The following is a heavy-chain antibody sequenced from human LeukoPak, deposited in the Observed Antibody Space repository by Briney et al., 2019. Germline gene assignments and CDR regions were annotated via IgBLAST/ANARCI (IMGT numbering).Heavy chain of an antibody. Sequence: ASVKVSCKASGYTFTSYYMHWVRQATGQGLEWMGIINPSGGSTSYAQKFQGRVTMTRDTSTSTVYMELSSLRSEDTAVYYCARDAPSRLGGYVGDYYFDYWGQGTLVTVSS. V-gene: IGHV1-46*03. CDR1: GYTFTSYY. CDR3: ARDAPSRLGGYVGDYYFDY. J-gene: IGHJ4*02. D-gene: IGHD5-12*01. CDR2: INPSGGST.